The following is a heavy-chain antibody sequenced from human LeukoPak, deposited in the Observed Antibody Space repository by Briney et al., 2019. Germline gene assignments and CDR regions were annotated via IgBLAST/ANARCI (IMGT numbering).Heavy chain of an antibody. CDR3: ARDPYSGHEPGDPHFDY. CDR2: ISTTGSSI. Sequence: GGSLRLSCAASGFTFSSYEMNWVRQAPGKGLEWVSYISTTGSSIYYADSVKGRFTISRDNAKNSLYLQMNSLRAEDTAVYYCARDPYSGHEPGDPHFDYWGQGTLVTVSS. J-gene: IGHJ4*02. V-gene: IGHV3-48*03. CDR1: GFTFSSYE. D-gene: IGHD5-12*01.